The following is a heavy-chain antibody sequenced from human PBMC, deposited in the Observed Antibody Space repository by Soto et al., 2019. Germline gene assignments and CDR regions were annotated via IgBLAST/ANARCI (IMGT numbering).Heavy chain of an antibody. CDR2: ISWDGGST. V-gene: IGHV3-43*01. J-gene: IGHJ6*02. CDR1: GFTFDDYT. CDR3: AKQGVAAAGTPPNYYYYGMDV. D-gene: IGHD6-13*01. Sequence: DVQLVESGGVVVQPGGSLRLSCAASGFTFDDYTMHWVRQAPGKGLEWVSLISWDGGSTYYADSVKGRFTISRDNSKNSLYLQMNSLRTEDTALYYCAKQGVAAAGTPPNYYYYGMDVWGQGTTVTVSS.